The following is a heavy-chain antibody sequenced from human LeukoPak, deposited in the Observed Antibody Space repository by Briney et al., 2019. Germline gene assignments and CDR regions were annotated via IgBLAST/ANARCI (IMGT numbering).Heavy chain of an antibody. CDR1: GYTFTSYY. Sequence: ASVKVSCKASGYTFTSYYMHWVRQAPGQGLEWMGMINPSGDSTSYTQKFQGRISMTRDTSTSTVYLDLSGLRSEDTAVYYCARDIAADHTTYFQHWGQGTLVTVSS. CDR2: INPSGDST. D-gene: IGHD6-13*01. J-gene: IGHJ1*01. V-gene: IGHV1-46*01. CDR3: ARDIAADHTTYFQH.